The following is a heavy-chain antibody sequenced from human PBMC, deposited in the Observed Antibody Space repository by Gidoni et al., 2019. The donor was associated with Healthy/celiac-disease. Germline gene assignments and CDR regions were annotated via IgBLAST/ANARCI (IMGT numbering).Heavy chain of an antibody. Sequence: QVQLVQSGAAVTKPGASVQVSCKASGYTFTGYYMHWVRQAPGQGLEWMGRINPNSGGTNYAQKFQGRVTMTRDTSISTAYMELSRLRSDDTAVYYCAREKRGGSSLRAFDYWGQGTLVTVSS. CDR2: INPNSGGT. J-gene: IGHJ4*02. CDR1: GYTFTGYY. CDR3: AREKRGGSSLRAFDY. D-gene: IGHD1-26*01. V-gene: IGHV1-2*06.